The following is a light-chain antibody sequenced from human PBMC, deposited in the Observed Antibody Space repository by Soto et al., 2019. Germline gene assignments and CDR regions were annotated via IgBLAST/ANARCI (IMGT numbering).Light chain of an antibody. J-gene: IGKJ2*01. Sequence: IQLTQSPSSLSASVGDRVTITCRASQGISSYLAWYQQKPGKAPKLLIYAASTLQIGATSTFSVSGPGTDFTPAISSLQPEDFATYYGQQLNSYPQTFGQGTKLEIK. CDR2: AAS. V-gene: IGKV1-9*01. CDR1: QGISSY. CDR3: QQLNSYPQT.